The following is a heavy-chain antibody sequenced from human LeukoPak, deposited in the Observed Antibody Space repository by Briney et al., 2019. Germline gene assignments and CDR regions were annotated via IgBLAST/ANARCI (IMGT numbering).Heavy chain of an antibody. CDR3: ARDNSVGDYAWWFDP. V-gene: IGHV1-46*01. D-gene: IGHD1-26*01. J-gene: IGHJ5*02. CDR1: GYTFTSYY. CDR2: ITPSGGST. Sequence: ASVKVSCKASGYTFTSYYMHWVRQAPGQGLEWLGLITPSGGSTWYAQKFQGRVTMTRDMSTSTDYMELSSLRSEDTAVYYCARDNSVGDYAWWFDPWGQGTLVTVSS.